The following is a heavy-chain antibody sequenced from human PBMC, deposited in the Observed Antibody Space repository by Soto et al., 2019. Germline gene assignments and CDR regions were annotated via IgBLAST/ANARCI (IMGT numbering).Heavy chain of an antibody. D-gene: IGHD3-10*01. CDR1: GFTFSSHR. CDR3: AKDLGRDSVGD. CDR2: INQDGSEK. J-gene: IGHJ4*02. V-gene: IGHV3-7*03. Sequence: EVQLVESGGGLVQPGGSLRLSCAASGFTFSSHRMSWVRQAPGKGLEWVANINQDGSEKYYVDSMKGRFTISRDNAKNSLYLQMNSLRGEDTAVYYCAKDLGRDSVGDWGQGTLVTVSS.